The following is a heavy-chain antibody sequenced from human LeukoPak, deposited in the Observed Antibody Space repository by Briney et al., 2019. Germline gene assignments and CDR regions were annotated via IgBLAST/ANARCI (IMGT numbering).Heavy chain of an antibody. Sequence: ASVKVSFKASGYTFSAYYMHWVRQAPGQGLEWVAWIYPNSGGTKYEQKFQGRVTVTRDTSISTAYMQLSRLKSDDTAVYYCATGRGYSYGFDFWGQGTLVTVSS. V-gene: IGHV1-2*02. CDR1: GYTFSAYY. CDR2: IYPNSGGT. CDR3: ATGRGYSYGFDF. D-gene: IGHD5-18*01. J-gene: IGHJ4*02.